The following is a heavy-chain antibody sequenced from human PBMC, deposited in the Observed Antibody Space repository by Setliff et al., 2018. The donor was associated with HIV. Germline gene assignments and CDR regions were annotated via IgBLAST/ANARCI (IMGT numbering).Heavy chain of an antibody. CDR2: IHYTGST. CDR1: GASITSHY. J-gene: IGHJ3*02. D-gene: IGHD3-16*01. V-gene: IGHV4-59*08. Sequence: SETLSLTCTVSGASITSHYWSWIRQPPGKGLEWLGYIHYTGSTMYNPSLKSRLTISVDTSKNQFSLKLSSVSAADTAVYYCARVGAGGAFDIWGQGTMVTVSS. CDR3: ARVGAGGAFDI.